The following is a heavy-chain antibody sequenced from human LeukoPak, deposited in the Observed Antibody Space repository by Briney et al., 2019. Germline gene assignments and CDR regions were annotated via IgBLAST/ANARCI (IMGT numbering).Heavy chain of an antibody. D-gene: IGHD3-3*01. CDR2: INSDARNT. CDR3: ASGIGVRDSFDI. Sequence: GGSLRLFCAASGFTFSSYWMYWVRQAPGKGLVWVSRINSDARNTNYADSVQGRFTISRDNAKNTLYLQMNSLRVEDTAVYYCASGIGVRDSFDIWGQGTMVTVSS. J-gene: IGHJ3*02. V-gene: IGHV3-74*01. CDR1: GFTFSSYW.